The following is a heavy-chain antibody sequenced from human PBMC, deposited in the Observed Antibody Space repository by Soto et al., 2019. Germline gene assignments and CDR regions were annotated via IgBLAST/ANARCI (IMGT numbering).Heavy chain of an antibody. CDR2: IYYSGST. D-gene: IGHD6-13*01. CDR3: ARALLYSSSWYYFDY. J-gene: IGHJ4*02. CDR1: GGSISSYY. Sequence: SETLSLTCTVSGGSISSYYWSWIRQPPGKGLEWIGYIYYSGSTNYNPSLKSRVTISVDTSKNQFSLKLSSVTAADTAVYYCARALLYSSSWYYFDYWGQGTLVTVPQ. V-gene: IGHV4-59*08.